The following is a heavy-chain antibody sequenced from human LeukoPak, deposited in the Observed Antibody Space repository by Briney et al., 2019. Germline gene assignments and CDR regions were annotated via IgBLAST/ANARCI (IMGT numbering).Heavy chain of an antibody. CDR1: GFTFSSYS. V-gene: IGHV3-30*04. CDR2: ISSDGTRK. D-gene: IGHD2-2*01. J-gene: IGHJ4*02. Sequence: GGSVRLSCAASGFTFSSYSIHWVRQAPGKGLEWVALISSDGTRKYYADSVKGRFTISRDNSKNTLYLQMNSLRADDTAVYYCAREMRSSASGYFDYWGQGTLVPVSS. CDR3: AREMRSSASGYFDY.